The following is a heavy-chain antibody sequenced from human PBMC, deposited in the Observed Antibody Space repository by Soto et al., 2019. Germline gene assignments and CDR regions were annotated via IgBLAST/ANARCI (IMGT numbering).Heavy chain of an antibody. J-gene: IGHJ4*02. V-gene: IGHV4-59*01. CDR2: IYYSATT. D-gene: IGHD6-13*01. CDR3: ARGAWGAAAGFDY. Sequence: PSETLSLTCTVSGGSFSSYYWTWIRQPPGKGLEWIGYIYYSATTNYNPSLKSRVTISVGTSKNQFSLKLSSVTAADTAVYYCARGAWGAAAGFDYWGQGTLVTVSS. CDR1: GGSFSSYY.